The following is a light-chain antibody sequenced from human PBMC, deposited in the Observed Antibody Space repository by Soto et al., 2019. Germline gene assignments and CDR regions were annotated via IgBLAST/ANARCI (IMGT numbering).Light chain of an antibody. V-gene: IGKV1-39*01. CDR2: AAS. CDR3: QPSFGITWT. Sequence: DVRMTQSPSSLSASVGDSVTITCRASQSISTYLNWYQQKPGRAPKVVIYAASNLQSGVPSRFGGSGSGTDLTLTIRGLQQGDSATYFFQPSFGITWTFGQGTKVEIK. J-gene: IGKJ1*01. CDR1: QSISTY.